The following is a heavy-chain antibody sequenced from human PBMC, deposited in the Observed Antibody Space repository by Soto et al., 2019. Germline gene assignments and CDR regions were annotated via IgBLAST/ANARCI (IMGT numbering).Heavy chain of an antibody. V-gene: IGHV3-23*01. Sequence: GGSLRLSCAASGFTFSSYAMSWVRQAPGKGLEWVSAISGSGGSTYYADSVKGRFTISRDNSKNTLYLQMNSLRAEDTAVYYCAKASDIWTSGYTHMDVWGQGTTVTVSS. CDR2: ISGSGGST. J-gene: IGHJ6*02. CDR1: GFTFSSYA. CDR3: AKASDIWTSGYTHMDV. D-gene: IGHD5-12*01.